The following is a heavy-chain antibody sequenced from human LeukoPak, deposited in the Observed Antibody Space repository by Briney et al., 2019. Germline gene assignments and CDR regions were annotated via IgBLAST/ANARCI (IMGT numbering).Heavy chain of an antibody. CDR2: INHSGST. CDR1: GGSFSGYY. Sequence: SETLSLTCAVYGGSFSGYYWSWIRQPPGKGLEWIGEINHSGSTNYNPSLKSRVTISVDTSKNQFSLKLSSVTAADTAVYYCARAGETSGYSSSLLDYWGQGTLVTVSS. D-gene: IGHD6-13*01. CDR3: ARAGETSGYSSSLLDY. V-gene: IGHV4-34*01. J-gene: IGHJ4*02.